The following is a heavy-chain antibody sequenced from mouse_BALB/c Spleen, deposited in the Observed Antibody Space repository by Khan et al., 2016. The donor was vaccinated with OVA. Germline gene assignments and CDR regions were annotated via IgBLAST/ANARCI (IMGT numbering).Heavy chain of an antibody. CDR3: ARRNYFGYTFAY. V-gene: IGHV1-77*01. Sequence: QVQLQQSGAELARPGASVKLSCKASGYTFTDYYMNWVKQRTGQGLEWIGEISPGSGATYYNAKFKRKATLTADKSSSTDYMQLSSLTSEASAGYFCARRNYFGYTFAYWGQGTLVTVSA. D-gene: IGHD1-2*01. J-gene: IGHJ3*01. CDR1: GYTFTDYY. CDR2: ISPGSGAT.